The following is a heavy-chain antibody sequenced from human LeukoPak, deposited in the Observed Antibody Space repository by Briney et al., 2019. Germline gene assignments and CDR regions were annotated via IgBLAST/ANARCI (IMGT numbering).Heavy chain of an antibody. CDR1: GGSISSYY. J-gene: IGHJ2*01. V-gene: IGHV4-59*01. Sequence: SETLSLTCTVSGGSISSYYWSWIRQPPGKGLEWIGYIYYSGSTNYNPSLKRRVTISVDTSKNQFSLKLSSVTAADTAVYYCARGNHLHWYFDLWGRGTLVTVSS. CDR2: IYYSGST. CDR3: ARGNHLHWYFDL. D-gene: IGHD1-14*01.